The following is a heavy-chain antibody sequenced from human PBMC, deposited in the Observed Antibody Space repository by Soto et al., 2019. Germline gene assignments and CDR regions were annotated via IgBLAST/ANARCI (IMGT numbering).Heavy chain of an antibody. D-gene: IGHD2-2*01. CDR1: GFTFSSYG. CDR3: AKPRPYCSSTSCFLMGYYYYGMDV. CDR2: ISYDGSNK. J-gene: IGHJ6*02. V-gene: IGHV3-30*18. Sequence: PGGSLRLSCAASGFTFSSYGMHWVRQAPGKGLEWVAVISYDGSNKYYADSVKGRFTFSRDNSKNTLYLQMNSLRAEDTAVYYCAKPRPYCSSTSCFLMGYYYYGMDVWGQGTTVTVSS.